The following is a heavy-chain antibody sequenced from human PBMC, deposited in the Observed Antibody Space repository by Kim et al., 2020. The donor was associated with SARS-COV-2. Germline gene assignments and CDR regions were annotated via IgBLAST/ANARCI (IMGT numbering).Heavy chain of an antibody. Sequence: TRCSPSFQGPVTISADKSISTAYLQWSSLKASDTAMYYCARLVISWYGDYWGQGTLVTVSS. V-gene: IGHV5-51*01. CDR2: T. CDR3: ARLVISWYGDY. J-gene: IGHJ4*02. D-gene: IGHD6-13*01.